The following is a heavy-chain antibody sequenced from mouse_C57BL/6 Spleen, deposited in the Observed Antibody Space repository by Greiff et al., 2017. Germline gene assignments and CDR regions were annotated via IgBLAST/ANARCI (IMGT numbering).Heavy chain of an antibody. Sequence: VQLQQPGAELVKPGASVKVSCKASGYTFTSYWMHWVKQRPGKGLEWIGRIHPSDSDTNYTHKFKGKATLTVDKSSSTADMQLSSLTSEDSAVYYCTKSNYVRFAYWGQGTLVTVSA. D-gene: IGHD2-5*01. CDR2: IHPSDSDT. CDR1: GYTFTSYW. J-gene: IGHJ3*01. V-gene: IGHV1-74*01. CDR3: TKSNYVRFAY.